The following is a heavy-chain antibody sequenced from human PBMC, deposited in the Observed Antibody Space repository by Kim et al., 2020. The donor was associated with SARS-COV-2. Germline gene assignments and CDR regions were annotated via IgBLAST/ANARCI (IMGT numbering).Heavy chain of an antibody. CDR1: GGSISSGSYY. CDR2: IYTSGST. V-gene: IGHV4-61*02. J-gene: IGHJ4*02. Sequence: SETLSLTCTVSGGSISSGSYYWSWIRQPAGKGLEWIGRIYTSGSTNYNPSLKSRVTISVDTSKNQFSLKLSSVTAADTAVYYCARNEQGWGWEYTRFDYWGQGTLVTVSS. D-gene: IGHD1-26*01. CDR3: ARNEQGWGWEYTRFDY.